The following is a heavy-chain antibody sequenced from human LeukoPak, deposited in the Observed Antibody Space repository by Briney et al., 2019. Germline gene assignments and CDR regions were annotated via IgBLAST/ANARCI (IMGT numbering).Heavy chain of an antibody. J-gene: IGHJ6*04. V-gene: IGHV1-69*01. D-gene: IGHD2-2*01. CDR1: GGTFSSYA. CDR3: ARAHPEAKVEPAAMVHYYYGMDV. CDR2: IIPIFGTA. Sequence: ASVKVSCKASGGTFSSYAISWVRQAPGQGLEWMGGIIPIFGTANYAQKFQGRVTITADESTSTAYMELSSLRSEDTAVYYCARAHPEAKVEPAAMVHYYYGMDVWGKGTTVTVSS.